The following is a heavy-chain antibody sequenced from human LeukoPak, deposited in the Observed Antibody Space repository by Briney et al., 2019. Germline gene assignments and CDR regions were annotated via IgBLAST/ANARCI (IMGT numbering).Heavy chain of an antibody. CDR3: ARASITIFGVVLYYYYMDV. V-gene: IGHV4-34*01. CDR1: GGSFSGYY. CDR2: INHSGST. D-gene: IGHD3-3*01. Sequence: QPSETLPLTCAVYGGSFSGYYWSWIRQPPGKGLEWIGEINHSGSTNYNPSLKSRVTISVDTSKNQFSLKLSSVTAADTAVYYCARASITIFGVVLYYYYMDVWGKGTTVTVSS. J-gene: IGHJ6*03.